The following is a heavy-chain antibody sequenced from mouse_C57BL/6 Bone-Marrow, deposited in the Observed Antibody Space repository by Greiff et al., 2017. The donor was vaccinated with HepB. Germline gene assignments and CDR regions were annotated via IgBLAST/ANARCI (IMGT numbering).Heavy chain of an antibody. J-gene: IGHJ2*01. Sequence: QVQLQQSGPELVKPGASVKISCKASGYTFTDYYINWVKQRPGQGLEWIGWIFPGSGSTYYNEKFKGKATITVYKSSSTAYMLLSSLTSEDSAVYFCARDKNSDPYFDYWGQGTTLTVSS. CDR3: ARDKNSDPYFDY. CDR1: GYTFTDYY. CDR2: IFPGSGST. V-gene: IGHV1-75*01. D-gene: IGHD3-2*02.